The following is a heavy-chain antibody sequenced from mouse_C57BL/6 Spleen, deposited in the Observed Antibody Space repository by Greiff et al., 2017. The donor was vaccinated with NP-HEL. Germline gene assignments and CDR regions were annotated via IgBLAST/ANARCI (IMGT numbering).Heavy chain of an antibody. V-gene: IGHV1-64*01. D-gene: IGHD1-1*01. J-gene: IGHJ1*03. CDR1: GYTFTSYW. CDR2: IHPNSGST. CDR3: ASYGSSYPTCDV. Sequence: QVQLQQPGAELVKPGASVKLSCKASGYTFTSYWMHWVKQRPGQGLEWIGMIHPNSGSTNYNEKFKSKATLTVDKSSSTAYMQLSSLTSEDSAVYYCASYGSSYPTCDVWGTGTTVTVSS.